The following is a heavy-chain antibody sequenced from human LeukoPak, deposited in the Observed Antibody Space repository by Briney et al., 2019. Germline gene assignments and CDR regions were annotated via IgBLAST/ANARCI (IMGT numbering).Heavy chain of an antibody. D-gene: IGHD3-22*01. CDR3: ARDQVKEFSGYYDA. CDR1: GDSMSNGDYY. CDR2: IYIRGNT. V-gene: IGHV4-61*02. J-gene: IGHJ5*02. Sequence: PSETLSLTCTVSGDSMSNGDYYWGWIRQAAGKGLEWIGRIYIRGNTAYNPSLKSRVTISMDTSKNQFYLNLTSVTAADTAVYYCARDQVKEFSGYYDAWGQGTLVTVSS.